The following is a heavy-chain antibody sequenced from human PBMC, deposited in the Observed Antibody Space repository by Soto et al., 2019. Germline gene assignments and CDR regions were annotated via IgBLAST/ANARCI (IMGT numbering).Heavy chain of an antibody. D-gene: IGHD6-19*01. CDR2: ISGSGGST. CDR1: GFTFSSYA. J-gene: IGHJ4*02. Sequence: PGGSLRRSCAASGFTFSSYAMSWVRQAPGKGLEWVSAISGSGGSTYYADSVKGRFTISRDNSKNTLYLQMNSLRAEDTAVYYCPKGKANHSSGGYYLDYGGEGTRVTVS. CDR3: PKGKANHSSGGYYLDY. V-gene: IGHV3-23*01.